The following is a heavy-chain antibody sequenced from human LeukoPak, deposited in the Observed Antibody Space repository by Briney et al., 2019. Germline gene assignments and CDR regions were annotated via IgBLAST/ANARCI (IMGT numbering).Heavy chain of an antibody. V-gene: IGHV3-11*03. D-gene: IGHD1-1*01. J-gene: IGHJ4*02. CDR2: IGRSSSYT. Sequence: PGGSLRLSCEASGFILSGYWMSWVRQAPGKGLEWVSYIGRSSSYTKYADSVKGRFTISRDNAKNSLYLEMNSLRGEDTAVYYCASSVRNWNDVAYFDYWGQGTLVTVSS. CDR1: GFILSGYW. CDR3: ASSVRNWNDVAYFDY.